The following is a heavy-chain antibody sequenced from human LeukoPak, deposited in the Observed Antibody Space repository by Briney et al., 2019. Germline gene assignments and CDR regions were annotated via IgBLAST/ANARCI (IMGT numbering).Heavy chain of an antibody. D-gene: IGHD3-10*01. CDR2: ISNVATI. J-gene: IGHJ4*02. CDR3: TRDLPVPSLVRGIIIYGLIDY. V-gene: IGHV3-23*01. Sequence: GGSLRLSCAASGFTFRSYAMTWVRQAPGKGLEWVSDISNVATINYADSVKGRFTMSRDNSKNTLYLQMNSLRAEDTALYYCTRDLPVPSLVRGIIIYGLIDYWGQGTLVAVSS. CDR1: GFTFRSYA.